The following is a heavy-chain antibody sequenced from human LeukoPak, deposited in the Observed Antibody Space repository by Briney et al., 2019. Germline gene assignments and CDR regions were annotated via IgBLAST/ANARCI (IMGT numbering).Heavy chain of an antibody. Sequence: PGGSLRLSCAASGFTFSSYWMHWVRQAPGKGLVWVSHINSDGSSTSYADSVKGRSTISRDNAKNTLYLQMNSLRAEDTAVYYCARDTDTVTTILDYWGQGTLVTVSS. D-gene: IGHD4-17*01. V-gene: IGHV3-74*01. CDR1: GFTFSSYW. CDR3: ARDTDTVTTILDY. CDR2: INSDGSST. J-gene: IGHJ4*02.